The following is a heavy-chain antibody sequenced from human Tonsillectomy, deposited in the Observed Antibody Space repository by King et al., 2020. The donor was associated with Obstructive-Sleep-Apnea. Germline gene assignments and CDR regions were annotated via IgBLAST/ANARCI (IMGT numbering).Heavy chain of an antibody. V-gene: IGHV1-2*02. D-gene: IGHD1-26*01. Sequence: QLVQAGAEVKKPGAALKVSCGASGYIFNDYYMHCVRQAPGQWVECMGGMNPNSGVTNDTQKFQGRVTMTSETSISTAYLERRSLTSDDTAVYYCARDPSLGAANTIRSNYFDYWGQGTLVTVSS. J-gene: IGHJ4*02. CDR2: MNPNSGVT. CDR1: GYIFNDYY. CDR3: ARDPSLGAANTIRSNYFDY.